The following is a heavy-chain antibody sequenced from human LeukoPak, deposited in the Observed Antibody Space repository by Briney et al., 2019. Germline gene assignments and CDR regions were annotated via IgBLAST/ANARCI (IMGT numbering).Heavy chain of an antibody. D-gene: IGHD3-10*01. J-gene: IGHJ4*02. CDR3: ARDDGYYGSGSYYAIDY. CDR1: GFAFRTYA. CDR2: ISGSGDKT. Sequence: GGSLRLSCAASGFAFRTYAMSWVRQAPGKGLEGVSAISGSGDKTFYAESVKGRFTISRDNAKNSLYLQMNSLRAEDTAVYYCARDDGYYGSGSYYAIDYWGQGTLVTVSS. V-gene: IGHV3-23*01.